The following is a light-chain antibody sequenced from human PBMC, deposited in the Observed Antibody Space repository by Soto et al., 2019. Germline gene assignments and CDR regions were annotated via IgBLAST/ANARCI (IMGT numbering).Light chain of an antibody. CDR2: GAS. CDR3: QQYKNWPRT. J-gene: IGKJ1*01. Sequence: EIVLTQSPATLSVSPGETATLSCRASQTVSSDLVWYQQKPGQAPRLLVYGASAMASGVPARFSGSGSGTEFTLTISGLQSEDFAIYYCQQYKNWPRTFCQGTKVEIK. CDR1: QTVSSD. V-gene: IGKV3-15*01.